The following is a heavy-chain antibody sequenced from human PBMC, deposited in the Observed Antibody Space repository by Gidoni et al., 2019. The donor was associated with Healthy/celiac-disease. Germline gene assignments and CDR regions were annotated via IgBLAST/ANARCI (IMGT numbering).Heavy chain of an antibody. CDR2: IYHSGST. D-gene: IGHD4-17*01. J-gene: IGHJ4*02. CDR1: GYSISSGYY. Sequence: QVQLQESVPCLVKPSETLSLTCAVSGYSISSGYYWGWIRQPPGKGLEWIGSIYHSGSTYYNPSLKSRVTISVDTSKNQFALKLSSVTAAETAVYYCAREGYGDYQLRYWGQGTLVTVSS. V-gene: IGHV4-38-2*02. CDR3: AREGYGDYQLRY.